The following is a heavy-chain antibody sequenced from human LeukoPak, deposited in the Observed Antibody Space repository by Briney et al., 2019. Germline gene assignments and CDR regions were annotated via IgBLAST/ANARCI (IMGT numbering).Heavy chain of an antibody. V-gene: IGHV1-2*02. Sequence: ASVKISCKVSGYTFTDYYMHWVRQAPGQGLEWMGWINPNSGGTNYAQKFQGRVTMTRDTSISTAYMELSRLRSDDTAVYYCARVLGGYYDSSGYYAVDYWGQGTLVTVSS. CDR1: GYTFTDYY. CDR2: INPNSGGT. J-gene: IGHJ4*02. CDR3: ARVLGGYYDSSGYYAVDY. D-gene: IGHD3-22*01.